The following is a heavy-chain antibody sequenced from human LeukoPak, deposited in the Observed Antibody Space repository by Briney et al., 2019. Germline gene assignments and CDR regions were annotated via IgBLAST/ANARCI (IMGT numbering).Heavy chain of an antibody. J-gene: IGHJ4*02. CDR2: IYYTGIT. V-gene: IGHV4-34*01. CDR3: VRTSGTRGSYSY. Sequence: SETLSLTCAVYGGSFSGYYWSWIRQPPGKGLEWIGSIYYTGITYYNPSLKSRVTISVDTSKNQFSLKLSSVTAADTAVYYCVRTSGTRGSYSYWGQGTLVTVSS. D-gene: IGHD1-26*01. CDR1: GGSFSGYY.